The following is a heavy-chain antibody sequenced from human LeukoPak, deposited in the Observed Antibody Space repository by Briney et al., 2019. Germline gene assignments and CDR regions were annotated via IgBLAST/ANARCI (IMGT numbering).Heavy chain of an antibody. D-gene: IGHD3-10*01. CDR2: IYTSGST. Sequence: SQTLSLTCTVSGGSISSGSYYWSWIRQPAGTGLEWIGRIYTSGSTNYNPSLKSRVTISVDTSKNQFSLKLSSVTAADTAVYYCARAPMAPRGYYYYYMDVWGKGTTVTVSS. J-gene: IGHJ6*03. V-gene: IGHV4-61*02. CDR3: ARAPMAPRGYYYYYMDV. CDR1: GGSISSGSYY.